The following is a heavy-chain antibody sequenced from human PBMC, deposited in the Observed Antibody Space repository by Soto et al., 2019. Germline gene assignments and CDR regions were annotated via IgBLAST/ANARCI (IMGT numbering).Heavy chain of an antibody. V-gene: IGHV3-23*01. J-gene: IGHJ4*02. CDR1: GVTFSNYG. CDR2: ISGSGDRT. D-gene: IGHD5-12*01. CDR3: ATTKGYIDPFDL. Sequence: GGSLRLSCAASGVTFSNYGMSWVRQAPGKGLEWVSSISGSGDRTHNADSVRGRFTISRDDSRNTLNLQMNSLRAEDTAIYFCATTKGYIDPFDLWGQGTLVTVSS.